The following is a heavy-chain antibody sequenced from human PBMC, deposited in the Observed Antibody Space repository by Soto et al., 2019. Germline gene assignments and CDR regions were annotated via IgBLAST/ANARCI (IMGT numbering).Heavy chain of an antibody. CDR3: AAEVWFGEHDAFDI. CDR2: IVVGSGNT. Sequence: ASLKVSCKASGFTFTSSAMQWVRQARGQRLEWIGWIVVGSGNTNYAQKFQERVTITREMSTSTAYMELSSLRSEDTAVYYCAAEVWFGEHDAFDIWGQGTMVTVSS. V-gene: IGHV1-58*02. CDR1: GFTFTSSA. J-gene: IGHJ3*02. D-gene: IGHD3-10*01.